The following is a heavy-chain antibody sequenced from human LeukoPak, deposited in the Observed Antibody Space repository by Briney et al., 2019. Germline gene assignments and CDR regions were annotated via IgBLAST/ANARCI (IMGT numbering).Heavy chain of an antibody. CDR2: ISGDGGST. V-gene: IGHV3-43*02. CDR3: AKDIKRIVVLNDYYYGMDV. D-gene: IGHD3-22*01. J-gene: IGHJ6*02. Sequence: GGSLRLSCAASGFTFDDYAMHWVRQATGKGLEWVSLISGDGGSTYYADSVKGRFTISRDNSKNSLYLQMNSLRTEDTALYYCAKDIKRIVVLNDYYYGMDVWGQGTTVTVSS. CDR1: GFTFDDYA.